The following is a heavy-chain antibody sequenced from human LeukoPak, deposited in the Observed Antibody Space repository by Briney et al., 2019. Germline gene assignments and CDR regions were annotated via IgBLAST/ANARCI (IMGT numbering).Heavy chain of an antibody. CDR3: ARRGGSGLVDY. D-gene: IGHD3-10*01. J-gene: IGHJ4*02. CDR1: GGSISSGGYY. CDR2: IYYSGST. Sequence: PSQTLSLTCTVSGGSISSGGYYWSWIRQPPGKGLEWIGYIYYSGSTNYNPSLKSRVTISVDTSKNQFSLKLSSVTAADTAVYYCARRGGSGLVDYWGQGTLVTVSS. V-gene: IGHV4-61*08.